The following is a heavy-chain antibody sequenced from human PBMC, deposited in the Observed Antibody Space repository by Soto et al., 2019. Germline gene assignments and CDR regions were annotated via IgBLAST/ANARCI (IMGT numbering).Heavy chain of an antibody. CDR1: GGSISSSSYY. J-gene: IGHJ3*02. V-gene: IGHV4-39*01. CDR2: ISHSGST. CDR3: ARRLLSGNAFDI. Sequence: QLQLQESGAGLVKPSETLSLTCTVSGGSISSSSYYWAWVRQPPGRGLEWIGSISHSGSTDYNPSLRSRVTISVDTSRTRFFLNLSSVTAADTAVYYCARRLLSGNAFDIWGQGTMVTVSS. D-gene: IGHD1-26*01.